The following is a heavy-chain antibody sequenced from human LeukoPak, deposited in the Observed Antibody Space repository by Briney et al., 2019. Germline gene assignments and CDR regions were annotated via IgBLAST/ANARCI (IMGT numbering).Heavy chain of an antibody. CDR3: ARSDSSGYYDWFDP. Sequence: SVKVSCKASGGTFSSYAISWVRQAPGQGLEWMGGIIPIFGTANYAQKFQGRVTITTDESTSTAYMELSSLRSEDTAVYYCARSDSSGYYDWFDPWGQGTLVTVSS. CDR2: IIPIFGTA. J-gene: IGHJ5*02. V-gene: IGHV1-69*05. D-gene: IGHD3-22*01. CDR1: GGTFSSYA.